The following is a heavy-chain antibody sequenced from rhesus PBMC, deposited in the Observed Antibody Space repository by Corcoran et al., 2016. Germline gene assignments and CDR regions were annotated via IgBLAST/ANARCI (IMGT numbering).Heavy chain of an antibody. D-gene: IGHD3-34*01. Sequence: QVQLQESGPGLEKPSETLSLTCAVYGGTFSGCSWGCSRQPPGKGLEWIGYIGGTSGNTDYNPSLKSRVTLSVDTSKNQFSLKLSSVTAADTAVYYCGRSPGVQNRFDVWGPGVLVTVSS. V-gene: IGHV4-165*01. CDR2: IGGTSGNT. J-gene: IGHJ5-1*01. CDR1: GGTFSGCS. CDR3: GRSPGVQNRFDV.